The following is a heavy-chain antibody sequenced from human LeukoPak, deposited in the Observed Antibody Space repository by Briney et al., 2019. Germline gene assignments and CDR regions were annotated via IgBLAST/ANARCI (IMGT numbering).Heavy chain of an antibody. CDR3: AKELDTMFFDY. Sequence: GGSLRLSCATSGFNFHRYTIHWVRQAPGKGLEWVSLAGWAGGTTYYSDSVRGRFTISRDSGRNSVYLQMNGLTTDDTAFYFCAKELDTMFFDYWGQGALVTVSS. J-gene: IGHJ4*02. CDR2: AGWAGGTT. D-gene: IGHD3-10*02. V-gene: IGHV3-43*01. CDR1: GFNFHRYT.